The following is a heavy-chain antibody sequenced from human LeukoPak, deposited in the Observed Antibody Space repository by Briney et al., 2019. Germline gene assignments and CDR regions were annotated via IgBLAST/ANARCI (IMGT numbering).Heavy chain of an antibody. CDR1: GYSISSGYY. CDR2: IYHSGTT. D-gene: IGHD3-22*01. CDR3: ARGNYYDSSGYYTPVFYYFDY. Sequence: SETLSLTCTVSGYSISSGYYWGWIRQPPGKGLEWIGSIYHSGTTYYNPSLKSRVTISVDTSKNQFSLKVSSVTAADTAVYCCARGNYYDSSGYYTPVFYYFDYWGQGTLVTVSS. J-gene: IGHJ4*02. V-gene: IGHV4-38-2*02.